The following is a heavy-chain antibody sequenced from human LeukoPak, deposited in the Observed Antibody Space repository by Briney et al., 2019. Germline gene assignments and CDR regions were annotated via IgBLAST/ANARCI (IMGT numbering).Heavy chain of an antibody. V-gene: IGHV1-2*02. CDR3: ARVIRGYFDY. CDR1: GYTFTGYY. Sequence: GASVKVSCKASGYTFTGYYMHWVRQAPGQGLEWMGWINPNSGGKNYAQKFQGRVTMTRDTSISTAYMELRSLRSDDTAVYYCARVIRGYFDYWGQGTLVTVSS. CDR2: INPNSGGK. J-gene: IGHJ4*02. D-gene: IGHD2/OR15-2a*01.